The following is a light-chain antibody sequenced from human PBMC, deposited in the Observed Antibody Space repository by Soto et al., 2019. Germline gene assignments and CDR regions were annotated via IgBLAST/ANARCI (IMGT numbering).Light chain of an antibody. CDR3: QQYKSYPWT. V-gene: IGKV1-5*01. Sequence: DIQMTQSPSTLSASVGDRVTITCRASQSISSWLAWYQQKPGKAPKLLIYDASSLESGVPSRFSGSGSGPEFTLTISSLQPDDVAPYYCQQYKSYPWTFGQGTKVEIK. CDR2: DAS. J-gene: IGKJ1*01. CDR1: QSISSW.